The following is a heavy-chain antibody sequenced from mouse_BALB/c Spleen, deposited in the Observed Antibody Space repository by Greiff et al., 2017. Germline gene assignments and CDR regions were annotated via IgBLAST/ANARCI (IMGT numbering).Heavy chain of an antibody. Sequence: DVMLVESGGGLVKPGGSLKLSCAASGFTFSSYAMSWVRQTPEKRLEWVASISSGGSYTYYPDSVKGRFTISRDNAKNTLYLQMSSLKSEDTAMYYCARTPYYYGSSYWYFDVWGAGTTVTVSS. D-gene: IGHD1-1*01. CDR2: ISSGGSYT. CDR1: GFTFSSYA. J-gene: IGHJ1*01. V-gene: IGHV5-6*03. CDR3: ARTPYYYGSSYWYFDV.